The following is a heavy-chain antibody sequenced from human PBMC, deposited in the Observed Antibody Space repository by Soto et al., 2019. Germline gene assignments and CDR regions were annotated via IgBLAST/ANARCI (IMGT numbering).Heavy chain of an antibody. V-gene: IGHV4-31*03. CDR3: ARHTNYRDSSGPYYAAYYFDY. CDR2: IYYSGST. D-gene: IGHD3-22*01. J-gene: IGHJ4*02. CDR1: GGPISSGVHY. Sequence: PSETLSLTCTVSGGPISSGVHYWNWIRQHPGKGLEWIGYIYYSGSTYFNPSLRSRVTMSVDTSKNQFSLKLRSVTAADTAVYYCARHTNYRDSSGPYYAAYYFDYWGQGTLVTVSS.